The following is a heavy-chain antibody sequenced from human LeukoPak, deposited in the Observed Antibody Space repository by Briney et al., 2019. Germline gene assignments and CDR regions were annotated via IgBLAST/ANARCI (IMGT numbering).Heavy chain of an antibody. CDR2: ISAYNGNT. J-gene: IGHJ4*02. V-gene: IGHV1-18*04. CDR1: GYTFTSYG. Sequence: GASVKVSCKASGYTFTSYGISWVRQAPGQGLEWMGWISAYNGNTNYAQKLQGRVTMTTDTSTSTAYMELRSLRSDDTAVYYCARVRSISMGWYYPYYFNYGGQEPRAPFSS. CDR3: ARVRSISMGWYYPYYFNY. D-gene: IGHD6-19*01.